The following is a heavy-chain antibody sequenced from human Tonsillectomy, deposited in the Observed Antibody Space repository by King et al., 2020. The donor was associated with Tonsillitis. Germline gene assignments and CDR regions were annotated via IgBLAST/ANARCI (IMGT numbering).Heavy chain of an antibody. CDR3: ARAQYCGGDCYYYFDY. CDR2: ISSSSIYT. V-gene: IGHV3-11*05. D-gene: IGHD2-21*02. Sequence: QLVQSGGGLVKPGGSLRLSCAASGFTFSDYYMSWIRQAPGKGLEWVSYISSSSIYTNYADSVKGRFTISRDSAKNSLYLQMNSLRAEDTAVYYCARAQYCGGDCYYYFDYWGHGTLVTVSS. CDR1: GFTFSDYY. J-gene: IGHJ4*01.